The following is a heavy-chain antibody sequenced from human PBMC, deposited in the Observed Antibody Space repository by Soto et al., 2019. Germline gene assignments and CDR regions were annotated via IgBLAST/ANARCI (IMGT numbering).Heavy chain of an antibody. CDR3: TTYRATVSTGFDY. J-gene: IGHJ4*02. CDR1: GFTFSNAW. D-gene: IGHD4-17*01. V-gene: IGHV3-15*01. Sequence: EVQVVESGGDLVKPGGSLRLSCEASGFTFSNAWMSWVRQAPGKGLEWVGRIKTNADGGTTDYDAPVKGRFTISRDDLRTTVYLQMSSLRTEDTAVYDCTTYRATVSTGFDYWGQGALDTVSS. CDR2: IKTNADGGTT.